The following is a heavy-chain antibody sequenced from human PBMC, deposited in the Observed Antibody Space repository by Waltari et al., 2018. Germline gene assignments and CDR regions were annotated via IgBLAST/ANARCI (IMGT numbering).Heavy chain of an antibody. J-gene: IGHJ4*02. V-gene: IGHV1-2*04. Sequence: QVQLVQSGAEVKKPGASVKVSCKASGYTFTGYSMQWVRQAPGQGLEWMGWINPNSGGTNYAQKFQGWVTMTRDTSISTAYMELSRLRSDDTAVYYCARTEHSSGWYDYWGQGTLVTVSS. CDR2: INPNSGGT. D-gene: IGHD6-19*01. CDR3: ARTEHSSGWYDY. CDR1: GYTFTGYS.